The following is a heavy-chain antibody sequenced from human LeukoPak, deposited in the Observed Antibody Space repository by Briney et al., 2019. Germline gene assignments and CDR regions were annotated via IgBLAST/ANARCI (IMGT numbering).Heavy chain of an antibody. Sequence: SETLSLTCTVSGGSISSYYWSWIRQPPGKGLEWIGYIYYSGSTNYNPSLKSRVTISVDTSKNQFSLKLSSVTAADTAVYYCARVDAAVAGTSWFDPWGQGTLVTVSS. CDR2: IYYSGST. J-gene: IGHJ5*02. CDR1: GGSISSYY. V-gene: IGHV4-59*01. CDR3: ARVDAAVAGTSWFDP. D-gene: IGHD6-19*01.